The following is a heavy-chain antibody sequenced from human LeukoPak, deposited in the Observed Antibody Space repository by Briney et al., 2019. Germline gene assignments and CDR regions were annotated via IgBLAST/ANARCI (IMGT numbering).Heavy chain of an antibody. D-gene: IGHD3-3*01. CDR2: INHSGST. Sequence: SETLSLTCAVYGGSFSGYYWSWIRQPPGKGLEWIGEINHSGSTNYNPSLKSRVTISVDTSKNQFSLKLSSVTAADTAVYYCARTRDYDFWSGSDPFDYWGQGTLVTVSS. V-gene: IGHV4-34*01. CDR1: GGSFSGYY. CDR3: ARTRDYDFWSGSDPFDY. J-gene: IGHJ4*02.